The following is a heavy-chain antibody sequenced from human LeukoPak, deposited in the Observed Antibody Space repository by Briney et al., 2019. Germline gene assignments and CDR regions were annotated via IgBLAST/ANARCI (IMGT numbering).Heavy chain of an antibody. V-gene: IGHV3-23*01. CDR1: GLTFSTYA. CDR2: ISGSGGST. CDR3: AKGLHNSFFDY. D-gene: IGHD5-24*01. Sequence: PGGPLRFSGEAPGLTFSTYALTWVRRAPGKGLEGVSAISGSGGSTYYADSVKGRFTISRDNSKNTLYLQMNSLRAEDTAVYYCAKGLHNSFFDYWGQGTLVTVSS. J-gene: IGHJ4*02.